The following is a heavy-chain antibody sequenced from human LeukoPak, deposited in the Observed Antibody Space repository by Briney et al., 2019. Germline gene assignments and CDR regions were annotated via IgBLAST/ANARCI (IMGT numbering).Heavy chain of an antibody. CDR1: GFTFSSYA. D-gene: IGHD3-10*01. V-gene: IGHV3-30-3*01. CDR3: AKDSGLVFMTTDAFDI. J-gene: IGHJ3*02. Sequence: GGSLRLSCAASGFTFSSYAMHWVRQAPGKGLEWVAVISYDGSNKYYADSVKGRFTISRDNSKNTLYLQMNSLRAEDTAVYYCAKDSGLVFMTTDAFDIWGQGTMVTVSS. CDR2: ISYDGSNK.